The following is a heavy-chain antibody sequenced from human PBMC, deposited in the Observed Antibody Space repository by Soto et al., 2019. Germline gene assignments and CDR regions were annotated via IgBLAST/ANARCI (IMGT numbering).Heavy chain of an antibody. CDR2: ITINGGNT. D-gene: IGHD2-21*01. CDR1: GFTFSSYA. J-gene: IGHJ6*02. V-gene: IGHV3-64*01. CDR3: ARRIPFGYARDV. Sequence: EVQLVESGGGLVQHGVSLRLSCAASGFTFSSYAMHWVRQAPGKGLEYVSAITINGGNTEYASSVKVRFTISSDNSTKTLYLHMGYLRADDMAVYYCARRIPFGYARDVWGQATTVTVSS.